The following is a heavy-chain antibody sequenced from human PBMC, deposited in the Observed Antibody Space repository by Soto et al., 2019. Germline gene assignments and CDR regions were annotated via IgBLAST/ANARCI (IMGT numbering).Heavy chain of an antibody. J-gene: IGHJ5*02. V-gene: IGHV3-23*01. D-gene: IGHD4-4*01. CDR2: ISGSGYTT. CDR3: AKDLTTIDSNWFDP. CDR1: GFTFNSYA. Sequence: EVQLLESGGGLVQPGGSLSLSCAASGFTFNSYAMSWVRQAPGKGLEWVSGISGSGYTTYYADSVKGRFTVSRDNSKNTLYLQMNSLRAEDTAVYYCAKDLTTIDSNWFDPWGQGTLVTVSS.